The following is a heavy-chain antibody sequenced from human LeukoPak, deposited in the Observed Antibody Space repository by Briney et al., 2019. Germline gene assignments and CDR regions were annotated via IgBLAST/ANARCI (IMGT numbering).Heavy chain of an antibody. J-gene: IGHJ5*02. CDR1: GASVSSASY. CDR2: IYNGVNT. V-gene: IGHV4-61*01. Sequence: SSETLSLTCTVSGASVSSASYWSWIRQPPGKGVEWIAHIYNGVNTNYNPSLKSRVTISVDTSKNQFSLRLNSVTAADTDVYYCARSRAFNSGAFDPWGQGSLVTVSS. CDR3: ARSRAFNSGAFDP. D-gene: IGHD1-26*01.